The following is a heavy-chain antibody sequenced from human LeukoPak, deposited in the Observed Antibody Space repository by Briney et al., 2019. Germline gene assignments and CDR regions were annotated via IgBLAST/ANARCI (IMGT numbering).Heavy chain of an antibody. J-gene: IGHJ4*02. Sequence: QSGGSLRLSCAASGFTFSSYEMNWVRQAPGKGLEWASYISSSGGIIYYADSVKGRFTISRDNAKNSLYLQMSSLRAEDTAVYYCARPYGAKGYWGQGTLVTVSS. D-gene: IGHD4-23*01. CDR2: ISSSGGII. CDR3: ARPYGAKGY. CDR1: GFTFSSYE. V-gene: IGHV3-48*03.